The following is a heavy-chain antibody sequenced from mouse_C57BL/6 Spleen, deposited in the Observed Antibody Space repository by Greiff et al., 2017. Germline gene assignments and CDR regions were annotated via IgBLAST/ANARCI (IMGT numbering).Heavy chain of an antibody. CDR2: IDPSDSYT. Sequence: QVQLQQPGAELVMPGASVKLSCKASGYTFTSYWMHWVKQRPGQGLEWIGEIDPSDSYTNYNQKFQGKSTLTVDKSSSTAYMQLSSLTSEDSAVYYCARSRGNYYFDYWGQGTTLTVSS. CDR1: GYTFTSYW. CDR3: ARSRGNYYFDY. J-gene: IGHJ2*01. V-gene: IGHV1-69*01. D-gene: IGHD2-1*01.